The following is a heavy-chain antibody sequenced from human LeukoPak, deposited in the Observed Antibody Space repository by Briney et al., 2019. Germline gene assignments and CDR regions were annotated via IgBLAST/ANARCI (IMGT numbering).Heavy chain of an antibody. CDR2: ISSGSSYI. V-gene: IGHV3-21*04. CDR1: GFTFSSYT. D-gene: IGHD3-10*01. J-gene: IGHJ3*02. CDR3: ARAGGSGQGAFDI. Sequence: GGSLRLSCAASGFTFSSYTTNWVRQAPGKGLEWVSIISSGSSYIHYADSVKGRFTISRDNAKNSLYLQMNSLRAEDTALYYCARAGGSGQGAFDIWGQGTMVTVSS.